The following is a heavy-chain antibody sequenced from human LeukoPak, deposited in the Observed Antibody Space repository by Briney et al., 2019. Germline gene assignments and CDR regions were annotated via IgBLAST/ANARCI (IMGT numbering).Heavy chain of an antibody. CDR2: INHSGST. Sequence: TPSETLSLTCAVYGGSFSGYYWSWIRQPPGKGLEWIGEINHSGSTNYNPSLKSRVTISVDTSKNQFSPKLSSVTAADTAVYYCASLSSIYCSSTSCYESTDDAFDIWGQGTMVTVSS. CDR3: ASLSSIYCSSTSCYESTDDAFDI. D-gene: IGHD2-2*01. J-gene: IGHJ3*02. CDR1: GGSFSGYY. V-gene: IGHV4-34*01.